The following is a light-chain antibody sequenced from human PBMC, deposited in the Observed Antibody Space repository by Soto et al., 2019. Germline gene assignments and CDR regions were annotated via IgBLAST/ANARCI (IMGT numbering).Light chain of an antibody. CDR3: QQFNSYPIT. CDR1: QDIRGA. J-gene: IGKJ5*01. V-gene: IGKV1-13*02. CDR2: DVS. Sequence: AIPVTQSPSSLSASVGHRVTITCRTSQDIRGALAWYQQKPGKPPRLLIYDVSTLESGVPSRFSGSSSGTEFTLTISSLQPEDFGNYFCQQFNSYPITFGHGTRLEIK.